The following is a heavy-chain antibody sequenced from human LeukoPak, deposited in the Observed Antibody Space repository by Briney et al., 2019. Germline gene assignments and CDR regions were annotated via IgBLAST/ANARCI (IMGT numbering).Heavy chain of an antibody. CDR2: INHSGST. V-gene: IGHV4-34*01. Sequence: KPSETLSLTCAVYGGSFSGYYWSWIRQPPGKGLEWIGEINHSGSTNYNPSLKSRVTISVDTSKNQFSLKLSSVTAADTAVYYCARGSAVAGTIRYYYYGMDVWGQGTTVTVSS. CDR1: GGSFSGYY. CDR3: ARGSAVAGTIRYYYYGMDV. D-gene: IGHD6-19*01. J-gene: IGHJ6*02.